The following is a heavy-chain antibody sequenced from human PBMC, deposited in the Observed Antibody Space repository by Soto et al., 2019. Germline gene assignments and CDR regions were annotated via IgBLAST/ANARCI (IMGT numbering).Heavy chain of an antibody. CDR3: ARLLPHILTGYYQIDLGRYYFDY. J-gene: IGHJ4*02. D-gene: IGHD3-9*01. CDR1: GFSLSNARMG. Sequence: SGPTLVNPTETLTLTCTVSGFSLSNARMGVSWIRQPPGKALEWLAHIFSNDEKSYSTSLKSRLTISKDTSKSQVVLTMTNMDPVDTATYYRARLLPHILTGYYQIDLGRYYFDYWGQGTLVTVSS. V-gene: IGHV2-26*01. CDR2: IFSNDEK.